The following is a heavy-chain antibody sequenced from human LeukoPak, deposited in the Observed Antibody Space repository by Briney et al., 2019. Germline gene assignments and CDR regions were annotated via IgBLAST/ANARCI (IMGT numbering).Heavy chain of an antibody. J-gene: IGHJ4*02. CDR1: GGSISSSSYY. Sequence: SETLSLTCTVSGGSISSSSYYWGWTRQPPGKGLEWIGSIYYTGTTYYNPSLKSRVTISVDMSKNQFSLKLSSVTAADTTVYYCARPIIGWYYFDYWGQGTLVTVSS. CDR3: ARPIIGWYYFDY. CDR2: IYYTGTT. D-gene: IGHD6-19*01. V-gene: IGHV4-39*01.